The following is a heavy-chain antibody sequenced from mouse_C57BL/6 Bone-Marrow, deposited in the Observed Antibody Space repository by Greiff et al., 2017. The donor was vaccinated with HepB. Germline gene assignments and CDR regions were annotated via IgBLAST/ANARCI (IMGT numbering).Heavy chain of an antibody. J-gene: IGHJ2*01. Sequence: VQLQQSGAELARPGASVKLSCKASGYTFTSYGISWVKQRTGQGLEWIGEIYPRSGNTYYNEKFKGKATLTADQSSSTAYMELRSLTSEDSAVYFCARDFHYYGSLDYWGQGTTLTVSS. D-gene: IGHD1-1*01. CDR1: GYTFTSYG. V-gene: IGHV1-81*01. CDR2: IYPRSGNT. CDR3: ARDFHYYGSLDY.